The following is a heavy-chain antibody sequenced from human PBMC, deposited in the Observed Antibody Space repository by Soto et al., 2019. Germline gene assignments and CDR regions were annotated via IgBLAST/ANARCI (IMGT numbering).Heavy chain of an antibody. V-gene: IGHV4-31*03. CDR1: GGSISSGGYY. CDR2: ISYSGST. D-gene: IGHD3-22*01. J-gene: IGHJ4*02. CDR3: ARQITMTVDNCFDY. Sequence: QVQLQESGPGLVKTSQTLSLTCTVSGGSISSGGYYWSWIRQHPGKGMDRIGYISYSGSTYYNPSLKSRVTITIDTAENQFSLKMSSMTATDTAVYYCARQITMTVDNCFDYWGQGTLVTVSS.